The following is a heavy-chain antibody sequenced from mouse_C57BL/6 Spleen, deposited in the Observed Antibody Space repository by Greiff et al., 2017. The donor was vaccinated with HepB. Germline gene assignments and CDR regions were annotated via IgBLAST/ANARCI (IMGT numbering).Heavy chain of an antibody. D-gene: IGHD2-3*01. V-gene: IGHV3-6*01. Sequence: ESGPGLVKPSQSLSLTCSVTGYSITSGYYWNWIRQFPGNKLEWMGYISYDGSNNYNPSLKNRISITRDTSKNQFFLKLNSVTTEDTATYYCARGGWLLREAMDYWGQGTSVTVSS. CDR1: GYSITSGYY. CDR2: ISYDGSN. CDR3: ARGGWLLREAMDY. J-gene: IGHJ4*01.